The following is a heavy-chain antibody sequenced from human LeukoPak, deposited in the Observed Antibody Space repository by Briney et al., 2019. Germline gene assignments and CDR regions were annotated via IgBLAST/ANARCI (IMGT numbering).Heavy chain of an antibody. CDR1: GGSFSGYY. J-gene: IGHJ4*02. CDR2: INYSGST. Sequence: PSETLSLTCAVYGGSFSGYYWTWIRQPPGRGLEWIGEINYSGSTNFNPSLKSRVTISVDTSKNQFSLKLSSVTAADTAVYYCARNGRRITMARDYWGQGTLVTVSS. V-gene: IGHV4-34*01. CDR3: ARNGRRITMARDY. D-gene: IGHD3-10*01.